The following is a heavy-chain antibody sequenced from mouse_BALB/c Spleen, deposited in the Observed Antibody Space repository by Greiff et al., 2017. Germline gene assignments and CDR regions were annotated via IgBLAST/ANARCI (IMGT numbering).Heavy chain of an antibody. J-gene: IGHJ3*01. CDR3: ARPIYDGYPAWFAY. CDR2: INPGSGGT. D-gene: IGHD2-3*01. Sequence: LQESGAELVRPGTSVKVSCKASGYAFTNYLIEWVKQRPGQGLEWIGVINPGSGGTNYNEKFKGKATLTADKSSSTAYMQLSSLTSDDSAVYFCARPIYDGYPAWFAYWGQGTLVTVSA. V-gene: IGHV1-54*01. CDR1: GYAFTNYL.